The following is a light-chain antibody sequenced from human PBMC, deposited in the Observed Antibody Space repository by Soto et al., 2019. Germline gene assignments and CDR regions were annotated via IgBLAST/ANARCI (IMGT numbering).Light chain of an antibody. J-gene: IGKJ4*01. CDR2: AAS. CDR3: LQANSFPLT. V-gene: IGKV1D-12*01. Sequence: DIQMTQSPSSVSASVGDRVTVTCRASQDISSGLAWYQRKPGKAPNLLIYAASSLQTGVPSRFSGSGSGTDFTLTISSLQPEDFATYYCLQANSFPLTFGGGTKVDIK. CDR1: QDISSG.